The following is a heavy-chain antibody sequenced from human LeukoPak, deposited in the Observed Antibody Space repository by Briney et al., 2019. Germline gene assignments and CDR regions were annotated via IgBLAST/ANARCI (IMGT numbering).Heavy chain of an antibody. Sequence: QPGGSLRLSCAASGFTFSSYNMHWVRQATGKGLEWVSAIGTAGDTYYPGSVKGRFTISRENAKNSLYLQMNSLRAEDTAVYYCARELGFCSGDSCYAGWFDPWGQGTLVTVSS. J-gene: IGHJ5*02. D-gene: IGHD2-15*01. V-gene: IGHV3-13*01. CDR2: IGTAGDT. CDR1: GFTFSSYN. CDR3: ARELGFCSGDSCYAGWFDP.